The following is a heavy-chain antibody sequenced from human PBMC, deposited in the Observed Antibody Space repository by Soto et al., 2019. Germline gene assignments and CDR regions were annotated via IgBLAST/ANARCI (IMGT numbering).Heavy chain of an antibody. D-gene: IGHD6-19*01. J-gene: IGHJ3*02. Sequence: NPSETLSLTCAVSGGSISSSNWWSWVRQPPGKGLEWIGEIYHSGSTNYNPSLKSRVTISVDKSKNQFSLKLSSVTAADTAVYYCARIEAWEQWLEDVDTFDIWGQGTMVTVSS. CDR1: GGSISSSNW. CDR3: ARIEAWEQWLEDVDTFDI. CDR2: IYHSGST. V-gene: IGHV4-4*02.